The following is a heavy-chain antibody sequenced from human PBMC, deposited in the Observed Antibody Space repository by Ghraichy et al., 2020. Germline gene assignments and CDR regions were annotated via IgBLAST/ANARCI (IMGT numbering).Heavy chain of an antibody. Sequence: GGSLRLSCAASGFTVSSNYMSWVRQAPGKGLEWVSVIYSGGSTYYADSVKGRFTISRDNSKNTLYLQMNSLRAEDTAVYYCARRGEGTYYDFWRGNPGAFDIWGQGTMVTVSS. V-gene: IGHV3-53*01. CDR3: ARRGEGTYYDFWRGNPGAFDI. CDR2: IYSGGST. D-gene: IGHD3-3*01. CDR1: GFTVSSNY. J-gene: IGHJ3*02.